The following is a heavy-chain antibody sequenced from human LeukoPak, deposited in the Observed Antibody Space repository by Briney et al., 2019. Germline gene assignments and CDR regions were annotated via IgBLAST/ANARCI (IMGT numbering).Heavy chain of an antibody. V-gene: IGHV4-31*03. CDR1: GGSISSGGYY. J-gene: IGHJ4*02. CDR2: IYYSGST. Sequence: PSETPSLTCTVSGGSISSGGYYWSWIRQHPGKGLEWIGYIYYSGSTYYNPSLKSRVTISVDTSKNQFSLKLSSVTAADTAVYYCARNRLDDSSGYYENDYWGQGTLVTVSS. D-gene: IGHD3-22*01. CDR3: ARNRLDDSSGYYENDY.